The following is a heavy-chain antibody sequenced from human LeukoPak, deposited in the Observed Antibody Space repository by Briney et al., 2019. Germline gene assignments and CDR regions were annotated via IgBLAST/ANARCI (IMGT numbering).Heavy chain of an antibody. V-gene: IGHV4-34*01. D-gene: IGHD6-19*01. CDR2: INHSGST. CDR1: GGSFSGYY. Sequence: PSETLSLTCAVYGGSFSGYYWSWIRQPPRKGLEWIGEINHSGSTNYNPSLKSRVTISVDTSKNQFSLKLSSVTAADTAVYYCARFSSNFDYWGQGTLVTVSS. J-gene: IGHJ4*02. CDR3: ARFSSNFDY.